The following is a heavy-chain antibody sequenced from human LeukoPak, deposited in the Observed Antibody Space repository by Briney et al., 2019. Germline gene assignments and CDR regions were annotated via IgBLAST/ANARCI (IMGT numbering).Heavy chain of an antibody. J-gene: IGHJ4*02. Sequence: SETLSLTCAVYGGSFSGYYWSWIRQAPGKGLEWIGDINQSESTNYNPSLRGRVTISIDTSKNQFSLTLTSVTAADTAVYYCARGPASPVGATDFDYWGQGTLVTVSS. CDR2: INQSEST. CDR1: GGSFSGYY. CDR3: ARGPASPVGATDFDY. V-gene: IGHV4-34*01. D-gene: IGHD1-26*01.